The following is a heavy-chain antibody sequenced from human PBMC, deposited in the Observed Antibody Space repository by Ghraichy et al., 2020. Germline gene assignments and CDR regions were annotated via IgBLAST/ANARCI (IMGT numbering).Heavy chain of an antibody. D-gene: IGHD2-2*01. J-gene: IGHJ6*03. V-gene: IGHV4-31*03. CDR3: ARMGWVVPAAKYYYYYMDV. Sequence: SETLSLTCTVSGGSISSGGYYWSWIRQHPGKGLEWIGYIYYSGSTYYNPSLKSRVTISVDTSKNQFSLKLSSVTAADTAVYYCARMGWVVPAAKYYYYYMDVWGKGTTVTVSS. CDR2: IYYSGST. CDR1: GGSISSGGYY.